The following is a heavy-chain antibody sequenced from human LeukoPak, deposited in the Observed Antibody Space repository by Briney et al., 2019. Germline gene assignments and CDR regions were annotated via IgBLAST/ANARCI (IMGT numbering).Heavy chain of an antibody. Sequence: PSETLSLTCAVSGGSISSGGYSWSWIRQPPGKGLEWIGYIYHSGSTYYNPSLKSRVTISVDRSKNQFSLKLSSVTAADTAVYYCARSYSSSSYVYWGQGTLVTVSS. D-gene: IGHD6-13*01. J-gene: IGHJ4*02. CDR3: ARSYSSSSYVY. CDR2: IYHSGST. V-gene: IGHV4-30-2*01. CDR1: GGSISSGGYS.